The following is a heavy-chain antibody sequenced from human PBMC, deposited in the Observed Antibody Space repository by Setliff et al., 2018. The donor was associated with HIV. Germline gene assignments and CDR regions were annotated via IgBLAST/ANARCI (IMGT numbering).Heavy chain of an antibody. D-gene: IGHD5-18*01. Sequence: ASVKVSCKASGYTFTSYYMHWVRQAPGQGLEWMGIINPSGGSTNYAQKFQGRVTITTDESTSTAYMELSSLRSEDTAVYYCATGGYSYGWGYYFDYWGQGTLVTVSS. CDR2: INPSGGST. CDR3: ATGGYSYGWGYYFDY. CDR1: GYTFTSYY. V-gene: IGHV1-46*01. J-gene: IGHJ4*02.